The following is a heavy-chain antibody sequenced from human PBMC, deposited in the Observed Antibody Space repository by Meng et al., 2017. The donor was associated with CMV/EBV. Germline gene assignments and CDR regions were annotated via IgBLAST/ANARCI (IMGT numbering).Heavy chain of an antibody. J-gene: IGHJ4*02. CDR3: TLVGY. Sequence: GESLKISCAASGFTFSGSAMHWVRQASGKGLEWVGRIRSKANSYATAYATSVKGRFTISRDDSKNTAYLQMNSLKTEDTAVYYCTLVGYWGQGTLVTVSS. V-gene: IGHV3-73*01. CDR2: IRSKANSYAT. CDR1: GFTFSGSA.